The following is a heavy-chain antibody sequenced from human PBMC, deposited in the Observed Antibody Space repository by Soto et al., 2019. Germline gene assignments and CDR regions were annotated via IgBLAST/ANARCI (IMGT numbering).Heavy chain of an antibody. CDR1: GGTFSSYA. Sequence: SVKVSCKASGGTFSSYAISWVRQAPGQGLEWMGGIIPIFGTANYAQKFQGRVTITADKSTSTAYMDLSSLRSEDTAVYYCAREATSIAAAYWGQGTLVTVSS. CDR2: IIPIFGTA. CDR3: AREATSIAAAY. D-gene: IGHD6-6*01. V-gene: IGHV1-69*06. J-gene: IGHJ4*02.